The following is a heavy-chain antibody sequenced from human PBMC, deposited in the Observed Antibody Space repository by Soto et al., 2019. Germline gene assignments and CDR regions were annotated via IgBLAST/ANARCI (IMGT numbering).Heavy chain of an antibody. D-gene: IGHD3-9*01. CDR3: ARVRAVERYFDWLSPGFDP. Sequence: GSLRLSCAASGFTFSSYWMSWVRQAPGKGLEWVANIKQDGSEKYYVDSVKGRFTISRDNAKNSLYLQMNSLRAEDTAVYYCARVRAVERYFDWLSPGFDPWGQGTLVTVSS. CDR1: GFTFSSYW. V-gene: IGHV3-7*01. CDR2: IKQDGSEK. J-gene: IGHJ5*02.